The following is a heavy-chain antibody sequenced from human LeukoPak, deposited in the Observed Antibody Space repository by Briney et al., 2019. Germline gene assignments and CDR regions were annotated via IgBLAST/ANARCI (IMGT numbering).Heavy chain of an antibody. V-gene: IGHV3-64D*09. CDR3: VKAHQSSSWYVDY. CDR2: ISSNGGTT. J-gene: IGHJ4*02. CDR1: GFTFSSYA. Sequence: PGGSLRLSCSASGFTFSSYAMHWVRQAPGKGLEYVSTISSNGGTTYYADSEKGRFTISRDNSKNTLYLQISSLRAEGTAVYYCVKAHQSSSWYVDYWGQGTLVTVSS. D-gene: IGHD6-13*01.